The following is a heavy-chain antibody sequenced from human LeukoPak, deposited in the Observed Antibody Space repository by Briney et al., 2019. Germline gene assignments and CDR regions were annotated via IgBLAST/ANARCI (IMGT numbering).Heavy chain of an antibody. CDR3: ARDRQQPSYYYYGMDV. CDR2: INPNSGGT. D-gene: IGHD6-13*01. CDR1: GYTFTGYY. Sequence: ASVKVSCKASGYTFTGYYIHWVRQAPGQGLEWMGWINPNSGGTNYAQKFQGRVTMTRDTSISTAYMELSRLRSDDTAVYYCARDRQQPSYYYYGMDVWGQGTTVTVSS. J-gene: IGHJ6*02. V-gene: IGHV1-2*02.